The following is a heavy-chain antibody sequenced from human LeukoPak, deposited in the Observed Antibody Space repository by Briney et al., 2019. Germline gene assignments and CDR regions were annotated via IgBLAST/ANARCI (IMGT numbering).Heavy chain of an antibody. V-gene: IGHV3-21*01. CDR3: AREYEGYCSGGSCFRGTYNWFDP. D-gene: IGHD2-15*01. CDR2: ISSSSSYI. J-gene: IGHJ5*02. Sequence: GGSLRLSCAASGFTFSSYSMNWVRQAPGKGLEWVSSISSSSSYIYYADSVKGRFTISRDNSKNTLYLQMNSLRAEDTAVYYCAREYEGYCSGGSCFRGTYNWFDPWGQGTLVTVSS. CDR1: GFTFSSYS.